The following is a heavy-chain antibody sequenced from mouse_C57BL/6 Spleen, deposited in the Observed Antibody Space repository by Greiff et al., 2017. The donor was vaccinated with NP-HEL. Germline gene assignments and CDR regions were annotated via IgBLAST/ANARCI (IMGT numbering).Heavy chain of an antibody. Sequence: VQLQQSGAELVMPGASVKLSCKASGYTFTSYWMHWVKQRPGQGLEWIGEIDPSDSYTNYNQKFKGKSTLTVDKSSSTAYMQLSSLTSEDSAVYYCARSTVVAKDYAMDYWGQGTSVTVSS. CDR2: IDPSDSYT. J-gene: IGHJ4*01. V-gene: IGHV1-69*01. D-gene: IGHD1-1*01. CDR3: ARSTVVAKDYAMDY. CDR1: GYTFTSYW.